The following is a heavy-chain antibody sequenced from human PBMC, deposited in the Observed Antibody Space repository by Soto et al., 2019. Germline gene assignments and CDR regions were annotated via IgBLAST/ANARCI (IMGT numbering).Heavy chain of an antibody. Sequence: SETLSLTCAVYGGSFSGYYWSWIRQPPGKGLEWIGEINHSGSTNYNPSLKSRVTISVDTSKNQFSLKLSSVTAADTAVYYCVRTVVVTLAEFSSYYYYYMYVWGKGTTVTVSS. CDR1: GGSFSGYY. J-gene: IGHJ6*03. V-gene: IGHV4-34*01. CDR2: INHSGST. D-gene: IGHD2-21*01. CDR3: VRTVVVTLAEFSSYYYYYMYV.